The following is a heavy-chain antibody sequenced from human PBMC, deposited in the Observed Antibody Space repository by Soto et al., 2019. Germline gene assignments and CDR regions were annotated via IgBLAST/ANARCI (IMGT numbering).Heavy chain of an antibody. CDR1: GYTLTNYY. CDR3: ARVRVVGATRLYYHYGLDV. CDR2: VIPIFGTS. Sequence: SVKVSWKESGYTLTNYYMHWVRQAPGQGLEWMGGVIPIFGTSTYAQNFQGRVTITADESTSTAYMELSRLRSEDTAVYYCARVRVVGATRLYYHYGLDVWGQGTTVTV. J-gene: IGHJ6*02. D-gene: IGHD1-26*01. V-gene: IGHV1-69*01.